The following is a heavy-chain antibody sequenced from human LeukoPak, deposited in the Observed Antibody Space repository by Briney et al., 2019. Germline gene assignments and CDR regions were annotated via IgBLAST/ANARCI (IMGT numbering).Heavy chain of an antibody. D-gene: IGHD2-15*01. CDR1: GDSVSSSDW. J-gene: IGHJ4*02. CDR3: AKMIPATPDYFDY. Sequence: SGTLSLTCGVSGDSVSSSDWWTWVRQFLGKGLEWIGEIHHSGDTNYNPSLKSRVIISVDKSRNQFSLNLTSVTDADTAIYYCAKMIPATPDYFDYWGQGILVIVSS. CDR2: IHHSGDT. V-gene: IGHV4-4*02.